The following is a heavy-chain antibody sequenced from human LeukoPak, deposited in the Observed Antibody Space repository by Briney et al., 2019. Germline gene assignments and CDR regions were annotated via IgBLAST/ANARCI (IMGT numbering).Heavy chain of an antibody. CDR1: GFIFNNYA. CDR2: ISWNSGTI. V-gene: IGHV3-9*01. CDR3: AREVISTPSYFDY. D-gene: IGHD2-2*01. Sequence: PGRSLRLSCAGSGFIFNNYAMHWVRQPPGKGLEWVSGISWNSGTIYYADSVKGRFTMSRDSSKNTLYLQMNSLGADDTAVYYCAREVISTPSYFDYWGQGILVTVSS. J-gene: IGHJ4*02.